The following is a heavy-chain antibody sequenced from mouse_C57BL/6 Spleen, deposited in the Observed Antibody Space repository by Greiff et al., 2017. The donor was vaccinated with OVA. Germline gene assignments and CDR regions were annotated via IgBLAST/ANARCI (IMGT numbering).Heavy chain of an antibody. V-gene: IGHV5-6*02. CDR3: ARLRPYDRDYFDY. CDR2: ISSGGSYT. J-gene: IGHJ2*01. CDR1: GFTFSSYG. D-gene: IGHD2-3*01. Sequence: EVMLVESGGDLVKPGGSLKLSCAASGFTFSSYGMSWVRQTPDKRLEWVATISSGGSYTYYPDSVKGRFTISRDNAKNTLYLQMSSLKSEDTAMYYCARLRPYDRDYFDYWGQGTTLTVSS.